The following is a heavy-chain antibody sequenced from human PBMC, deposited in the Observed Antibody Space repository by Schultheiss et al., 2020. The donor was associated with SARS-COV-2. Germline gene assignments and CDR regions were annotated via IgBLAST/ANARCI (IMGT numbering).Heavy chain of an antibody. CDR3: ALVGATFD. V-gene: IGHV3-49*04. Sequence: GGSLRLSCTASGFTFGDYAMSWVRQAPGKGLEWVGFIRSKAYGGTTEYAASVKGRFTISRDDSKSIAYLQMNSLKTEDTAVYYCALVGATFDWGQGTLVTVSS. D-gene: IGHD1-26*01. J-gene: IGHJ4*02. CDR1: GFTFGDYA. CDR2: IRSKAYGGTT.